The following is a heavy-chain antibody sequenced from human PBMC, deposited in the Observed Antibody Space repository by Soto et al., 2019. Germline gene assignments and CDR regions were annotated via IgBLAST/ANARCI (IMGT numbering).Heavy chain of an antibody. D-gene: IGHD6-19*01. J-gene: IGHJ4*02. CDR1: GDSVSSNSAA. CDR3: ARGEIISVAWFDY. Sequence: LSLTCAISGDSVSSNSAACNWIRQSPSRGLEWQGRTYYRSKRDNDYAVSVKSRITINPDTSKNQFSLQLNSVTPEDTAVYYCARGEIISVAWFDYWGQGTLVTVSS. CDR2: TYYRSKRDN. V-gene: IGHV6-1*01.